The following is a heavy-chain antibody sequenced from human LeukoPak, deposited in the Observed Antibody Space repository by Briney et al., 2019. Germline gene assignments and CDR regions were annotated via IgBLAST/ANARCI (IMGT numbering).Heavy chain of an antibody. D-gene: IGHD2-21*01. V-gene: IGHV3-74*01. J-gene: IGHJ4*02. CDR2: INSDGSST. Sequence: GGSLRLSCAASGFTFSSYWMHWVRQAPGKGLVWVSRINSDGSSTSYADSVKGRFTISRDNAKNTLYLQINSLRAEDTAVYYCARDTLDWSLFDYWGQGTLVTVSS. CDR1: GFTFSSYW. CDR3: ARDTLDWSLFDY.